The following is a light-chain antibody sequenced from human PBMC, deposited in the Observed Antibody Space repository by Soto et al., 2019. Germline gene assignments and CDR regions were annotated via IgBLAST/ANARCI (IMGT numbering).Light chain of an antibody. Sequence: DIQMTQSPSTLSASVGDRVTITCRASQSISSWLAWYQQKPGKAPKLLIYKASSLESGVPSRFSGSGSGTDSTLTISSLQPDDFAPYYCQQFNSYSRTFGQGTKLEIK. V-gene: IGKV1-5*03. J-gene: IGKJ2*01. CDR1: QSISSW. CDR2: KAS. CDR3: QQFNSYSRT.